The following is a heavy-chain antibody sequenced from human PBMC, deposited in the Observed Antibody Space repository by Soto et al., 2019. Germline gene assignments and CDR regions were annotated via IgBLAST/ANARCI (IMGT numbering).Heavy chain of an antibody. V-gene: IGHV3-11*01. CDR2: ISSSGSTI. J-gene: IGHJ6*02. D-gene: IGHD2-15*01. CDR3: ARDLYCSGGSCCAVNYYYYGMDV. Sequence: GGSLRLSCAASGFTSSDYYMSWIRQAPGTGLERVSYISSSGSTIYYADSVKGRFTISRDSAKNSLYLQMNSLRAEDAAVYYCARDLYCSGGSCCAVNYYYYGMDVWGQGTTVTVSS. CDR1: GFTSSDYY.